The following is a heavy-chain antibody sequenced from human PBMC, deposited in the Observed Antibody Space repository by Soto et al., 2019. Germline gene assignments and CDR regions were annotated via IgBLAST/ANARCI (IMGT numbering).Heavy chain of an antibody. CDR3: ARDLAGGTSYDYWFDP. J-gene: IGHJ5*02. CDR1: GYTFTSYG. V-gene: IGHV1-46*03. Sequence: ASVKVSCKASGYTFTSYGISWVRQAPGQGLEWMGIINPSGGSTSYAQKFQGRVTMTRDTSTSTVYMELSSLRSEDTAVYYCARDLAGGTSYDYWFDPWGQGTLVTVSS. D-gene: IGHD2-2*01. CDR2: INPSGGST.